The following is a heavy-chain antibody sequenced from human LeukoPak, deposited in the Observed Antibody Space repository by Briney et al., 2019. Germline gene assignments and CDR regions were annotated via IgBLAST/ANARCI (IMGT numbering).Heavy chain of an antibody. CDR2: LYNSGST. D-gene: IGHD3-3*01. V-gene: IGHV4-59*01. CDR1: GGSISSYH. Sequence: KPSETLSLTCTVSGGSISSYHWSWFRQAPGKGLEWIGYLYNSGSTNYNPSLKSRVTISVDTSKNQFSLKLSSVTAADTAVYYCARGHLTPYYDFWSGYFVDWFDPWGQGTLVTVSS. J-gene: IGHJ5*02. CDR3: ARGHLTPYYDFWSGYFVDWFDP.